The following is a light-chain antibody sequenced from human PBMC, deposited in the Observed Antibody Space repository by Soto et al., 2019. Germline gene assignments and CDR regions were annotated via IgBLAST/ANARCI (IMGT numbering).Light chain of an antibody. CDR2: DAS. CDR3: QQYDTLPPGYT. Sequence: DVQMTQSPSSLSASVGDRVTITCQANQDIRNYLNWYQHKAGQAPKLLIYDASSLETGAPSRFSGSGSGTHFTLTIASLQPEDTATYYCQQYDTLPPGYTFGQGTKLQI. J-gene: IGKJ2*01. CDR1: QDIRNY. V-gene: IGKV1-33*01.